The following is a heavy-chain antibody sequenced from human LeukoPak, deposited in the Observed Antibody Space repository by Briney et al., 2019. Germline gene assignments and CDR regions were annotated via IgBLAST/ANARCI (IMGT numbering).Heavy chain of an antibody. J-gene: IGHJ4*02. CDR3: AMCGEMATISSCYFDY. CDR2: IYPGDSDT. V-gene: IGHV5-51*01. Sequence: GESLKISCKGFGYSFAYYWIGWVRQMPGKGLEWMGIIYPGDSDTRYSPSFQGQVTISADKSISTAYLQWSSLGASDTAMYYCAMCGEMATISSCYFDYWGQGTLVTVSS. CDR1: GYSFAYYW. D-gene: IGHD5-24*01.